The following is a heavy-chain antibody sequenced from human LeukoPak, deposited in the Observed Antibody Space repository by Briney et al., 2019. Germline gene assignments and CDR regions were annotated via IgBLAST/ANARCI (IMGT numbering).Heavy chain of an antibody. CDR3: AREYGSYGFDY. CDR1: GFTFSSYA. Sequence: GGSLRLSCAASGFTFSSYAMSWVRQAPGKGLEWVSVIYSGGSTYYADSVKGRFTISRDNSKNTLYLQMNSLRAEDTAVYYCAREYGSYGFDYWGQGTLVTVSS. V-gene: IGHV3-53*01. J-gene: IGHJ4*02. D-gene: IGHD1-26*01. CDR2: IYSGGST.